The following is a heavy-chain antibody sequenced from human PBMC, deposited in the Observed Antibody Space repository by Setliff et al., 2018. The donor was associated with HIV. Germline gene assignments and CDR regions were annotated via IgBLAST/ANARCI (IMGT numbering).Heavy chain of an antibody. CDR1: RFTFNDYW. CDR3: WSGYTSGR. D-gene: IGHD6-19*01. J-gene: IGHJ4*02. CDR2: ISNDGGRE. Sequence: LRLSCVASRFTFNDYWMSWVRQAPGRGPEWAAIISNDGGREYYVDSVKGRFTISRDNAKSSLYLQMDSLRVEDTSVYYCWSGYTSGRWGQGTLVTVSS. V-gene: IGHV3-7*01.